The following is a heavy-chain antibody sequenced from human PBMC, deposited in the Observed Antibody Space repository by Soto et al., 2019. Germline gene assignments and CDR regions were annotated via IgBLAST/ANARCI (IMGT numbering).Heavy chain of an antibody. V-gene: IGHV3-33*01. J-gene: IGHJ3*02. Sequence: QVQLVESGGGVVQPGRSLRLSCAASGFTFSSYGMHWVRQAPGKGLEWVAVIWYDGSNKYYADSVKGRFTISRDNSKNTLYLQMNSLRAEDTAVYYCARDREQWLDAFDIWGQGTMVTASS. CDR1: GFTFSSYG. CDR2: IWYDGSNK. D-gene: IGHD6-19*01. CDR3: ARDREQWLDAFDI.